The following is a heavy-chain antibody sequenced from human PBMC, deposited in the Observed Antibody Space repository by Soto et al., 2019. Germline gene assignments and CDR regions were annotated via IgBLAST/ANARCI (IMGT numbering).Heavy chain of an antibody. CDR2: INHSGST. J-gene: IGHJ5*02. V-gene: IGHV4-34*01. CDR1: GGSFSGYY. CDR3: ARGGIFGIAVAGRGNWFDP. D-gene: IGHD6-19*01. Sequence: ETLSLTCAVYGGSFSGYYWSWIRQPPGKGLEWIGEINHSGSTNYNPSLKSRVTISVDTSKNQLSLKLSSVTAADTAVYYCARGGIFGIAVAGRGNWFDPWGQGTLVTVSS.